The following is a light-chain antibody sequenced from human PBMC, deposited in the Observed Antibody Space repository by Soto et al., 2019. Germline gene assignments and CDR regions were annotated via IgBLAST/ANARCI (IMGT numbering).Light chain of an antibody. CDR1: QGISTD. Sequence: DIQLTQSPSSLSASGGDRLTIXXRASQGISTDLAWYHQKPGKAPKXMIFAASALQSGVPSRFSGTGSGTEFTLTITSLQPEDFATYYCQQFNRYPLTFGGGTKVDIK. J-gene: IGKJ4*01. CDR3: QQFNRYPLT. V-gene: IGKV1-9*01. CDR2: AAS.